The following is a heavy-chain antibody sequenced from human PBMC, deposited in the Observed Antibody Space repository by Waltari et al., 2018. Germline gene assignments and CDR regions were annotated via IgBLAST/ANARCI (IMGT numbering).Heavy chain of an antibody. V-gene: IGHV1-69*08. CDR1: GGNFSSYA. CDR3: ASSVVAATIFDY. CDR2: IIPILGTA. D-gene: IGHD2-15*01. J-gene: IGHJ4*02. Sequence: QVQLVQSGAEVKKPGSSVKVSCKASGGNFSSYAISWVRQAPGQGLEWMGRIIPILGTANYGQKFQGRVPITADKSTSTAYMELSSLRSEDTAVYYCASSVVAATIFDYWGQGTLVTVSS.